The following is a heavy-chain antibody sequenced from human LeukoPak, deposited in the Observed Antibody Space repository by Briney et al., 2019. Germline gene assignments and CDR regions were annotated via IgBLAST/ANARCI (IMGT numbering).Heavy chain of an antibody. J-gene: IGHJ4*02. CDR3: ARIDY. V-gene: IGHV3-15*07. Sequence: GGSLRLSCAASGFTFSNDWMNWVRQAPGKGLEWVGRIKNKIDGGARDYAEFVKGRFTISRDDSKNTLYLQMNSLRAEDTAVYYCARIDYWGQGTLVTVSS. CDR2: IKNKIDGGAR. CDR1: GFTFSNDW.